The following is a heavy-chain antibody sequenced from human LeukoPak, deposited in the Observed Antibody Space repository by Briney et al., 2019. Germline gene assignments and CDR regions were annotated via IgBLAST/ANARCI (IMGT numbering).Heavy chain of an antibody. Sequence: GGSLRLSCAASGFTFSGSALHWVRQASGKGLEWIGRIRSKTNNYATTYAASVTGRFTISRDDAENTAYLQMNSLKTEDTAVYYCARDLTMVRGVNSPNWFDPWGQGTLVTVSS. CDR2: IRSKTNNYAT. CDR3: ARDLTMVRGVNSPNWFDP. J-gene: IGHJ5*02. CDR1: GFTFSGSA. V-gene: IGHV3-73*01. D-gene: IGHD3-10*01.